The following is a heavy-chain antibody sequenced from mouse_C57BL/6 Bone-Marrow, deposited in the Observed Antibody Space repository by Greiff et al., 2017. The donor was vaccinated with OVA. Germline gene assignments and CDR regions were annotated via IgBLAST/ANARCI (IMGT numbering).Heavy chain of an antibody. CDR3: AKNRYDYPYYFDD. D-gene: IGHD2-4*01. Sequence: VQLQQSGPGLVQPSQSLSITCTVSGFSLTSYGVHWVRQSPGKGLEWLGVIWRGGSTDYNAAFMSRLSITKDNSKSQVFFKMNSLQADDTAIYYCAKNRYDYPYYFDDWGQGTTLTVSS. CDR1: GFSLTSYG. V-gene: IGHV2-5*01. CDR2: IWRGGST. J-gene: IGHJ2*01.